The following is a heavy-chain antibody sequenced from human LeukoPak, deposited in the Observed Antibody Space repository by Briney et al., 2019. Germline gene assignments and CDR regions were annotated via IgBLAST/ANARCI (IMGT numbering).Heavy chain of an antibody. D-gene: IGHD2-2*01. CDR3: ARDGSGIVVPKPYDY. Sequence: GASVKVSCKASGYTFTSYDFNWVRQATGQGLEWMGWMNPNSGNTGYAQKFQGRVTMTRNTSISTAYMELSSLRSEGTAVYYCARDGSGIVVPKPYDYWGQGTLVTVSS. V-gene: IGHV1-8*02. J-gene: IGHJ4*02. CDR2: MNPNSGNT. CDR1: GYTFTSYD.